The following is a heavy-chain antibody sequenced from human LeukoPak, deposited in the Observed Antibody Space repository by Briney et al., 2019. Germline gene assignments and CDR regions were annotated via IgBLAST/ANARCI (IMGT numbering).Heavy chain of an antibody. CDR2: ISTYNGNT. CDR1: GYTFTSNG. CDR3: ARLAAVAAAGNWFDP. Sequence: ASVKVSCKASGYTFTSNGISWVRQAPGQGLEWMGWISTYNGNTNYAQNLQGRVTVTTDTSTSTAYMELRSLRSDDTAVYYCARLAAVAAAGNWFDPWGQGTLVTVSS. D-gene: IGHD6-13*01. V-gene: IGHV1-18*01. J-gene: IGHJ5*02.